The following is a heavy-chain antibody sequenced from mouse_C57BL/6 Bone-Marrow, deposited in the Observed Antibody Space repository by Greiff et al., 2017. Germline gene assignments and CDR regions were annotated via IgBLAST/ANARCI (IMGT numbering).Heavy chain of an antibody. Sequence: QVHVKQSGAELVKPGASVKISCKASGYAFSSYWMNWVKQRPGKSLEWIGQIYPGDGDTNYNEKFKGKATLTADKSSSTAYMELRSLTSEDSAVYFCARRRYSFAYWGQGTLVTVSA. CDR2: IYPGDGDT. CDR3: ARRRYSFAY. D-gene: IGHD1-1*01. V-gene: IGHV1-80*01. CDR1: GYAFSSYW. J-gene: IGHJ3*01.